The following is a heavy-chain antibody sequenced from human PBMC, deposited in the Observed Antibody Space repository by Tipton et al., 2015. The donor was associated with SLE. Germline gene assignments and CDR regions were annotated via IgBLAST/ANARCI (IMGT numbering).Heavy chain of an antibody. V-gene: IGHV4-34*10. CDR1: GGSVIGYY. CDR3: ARAIGVNYFNF. J-gene: IGHJ4*02. CDR2: INYSGTT. Sequence: LRLSCTVNGGSVIGYYWGWIRQPPGKGLEWFGNINYSGTTYFNPSLKTRITISVDRSMVHFSLRLASVTAADTAVYYCARAIGVNYFNFWGQGILVNVSP. D-gene: IGHD3-3*01.